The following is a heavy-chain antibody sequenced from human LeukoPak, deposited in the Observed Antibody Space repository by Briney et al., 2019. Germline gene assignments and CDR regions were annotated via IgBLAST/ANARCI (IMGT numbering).Heavy chain of an antibody. CDR2: ISTNSNYI. J-gene: IGHJ3*01. CDR1: GFTFSTYN. Sequence: GGSLRLSCAASGFTFSTYNMNWVRQAPGKGLEWVSSISTNSNYIYYADSVKGRFTISRDNAKNSLYLQMNSLRAEDTAVYYCASRSSTSTWGQGTMVTVSS. CDR3: ASRSSTST. D-gene: IGHD2-2*01. V-gene: IGHV3-21*01.